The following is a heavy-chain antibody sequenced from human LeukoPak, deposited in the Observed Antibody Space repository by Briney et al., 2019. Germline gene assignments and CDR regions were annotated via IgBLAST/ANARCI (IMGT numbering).Heavy chain of an antibody. V-gene: IGHV4-61*02. CDR1: GGSISSGSYY. CDR2: IYSSGST. D-gene: IGHD3-3*01. CDR3: ARDWSIFGARDWFDP. Sequence: SETLSLTCTVSGGSISSGSYYWSWIRQSAGKGLEWIGRIYSSGSTNYNPSLKSRVTISRDTSKNQFSLNLSSVTAADTAVYYCARDWSIFGARDWFDPWGQGTLVTVSS. J-gene: IGHJ5*02.